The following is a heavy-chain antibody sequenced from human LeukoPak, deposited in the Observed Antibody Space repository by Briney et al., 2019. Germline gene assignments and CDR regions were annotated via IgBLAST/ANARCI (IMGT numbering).Heavy chain of an antibody. CDR2: INPSGGST. CDR3: VXXXIRYYYYGMDV. J-gene: IGHJ6*02. CDR1: GYTFTSYY. Sequence: GASVKVSCKASGYTFTSYYMHWVRQAPGQGLEWMGIINPSGGSTSYAQKFQGRVTMTRDTSTSAVYMELSSLRSEDTAVSYCVXXXIRYYYYGMDVWGQGTTVTVSS. V-gene: IGHV1-46*01.